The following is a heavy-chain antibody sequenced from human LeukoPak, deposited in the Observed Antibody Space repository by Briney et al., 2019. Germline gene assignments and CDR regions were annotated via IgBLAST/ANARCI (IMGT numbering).Heavy chain of an antibody. V-gene: IGHV1-2*02. Sequence: ASVKVSCKASGYTFTGYYMHWVRQAPGQGLEWMGWINPNSGGTNYAQKFQGRVTMTRDTSISTAYMELSRLRSDDTAVYYRARDSDDYGGNSDYWGQGTLVTVSS. CDR3: ARDSDDYGGNSDY. J-gene: IGHJ4*02. CDR1: GYTFTGYY. CDR2: INPNSGGT. D-gene: IGHD4-23*01.